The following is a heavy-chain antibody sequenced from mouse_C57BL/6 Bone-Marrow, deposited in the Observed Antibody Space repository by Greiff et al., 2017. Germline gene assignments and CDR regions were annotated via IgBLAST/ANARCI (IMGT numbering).Heavy chain of an antibody. J-gene: IGHJ1*03. Sequence: DVKLQESGPGLVKPSQSLSLTCSVTGYSITSGYYWNWIRQFPGNKLEWMGYISYDGSNNYNPSLKNRISITRDTSKNQFFLKLNSVTTEDTATYYCARDRGGYYWYFDVWGTGTTVTVSS. D-gene: IGHD2-2*01. CDR3: ARDRGGYYWYFDV. CDR2: ISYDGSN. CDR1: GYSITSGYY. V-gene: IGHV3-6*01.